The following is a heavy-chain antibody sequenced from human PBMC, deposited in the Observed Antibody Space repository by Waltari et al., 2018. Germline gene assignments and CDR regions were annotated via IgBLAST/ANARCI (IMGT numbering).Heavy chain of an antibody. CDR3: ARQATDTYYYYYMDV. D-gene: IGHD2-21*02. Sequence: QVQLQESGPGLVKPSGTLSLTCAVSGASISSRDWWSWVRQPPGKVLEWLGEIYRAGSTPYNPTLRGRVTISGDQANNLFSLKVTSMTAADTAVYYCARQATDTYYYYYMDVWGKGTTVTVSS. J-gene: IGHJ6*03. CDR1: GASISSRDW. V-gene: IGHV4-4*02. CDR2: IYRAGST.